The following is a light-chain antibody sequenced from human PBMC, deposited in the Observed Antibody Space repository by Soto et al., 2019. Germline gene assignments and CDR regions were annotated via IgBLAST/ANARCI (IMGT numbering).Light chain of an antibody. J-gene: IGLJ2*01. CDR1: SSDVGAYNY. Sequence: QSVLTQPASVSGSPGQSITISCTGTSSDVGAYNYVSWYQQHPDKAPKLMIYDVSNRPSGVSNRFSGSKSGNTASLTISGLQPEDEADYYCSSYTSNSTHVVFGGGTKLTVL. V-gene: IGLV2-14*01. CDR2: DVS. CDR3: SSYTSNSTHVV.